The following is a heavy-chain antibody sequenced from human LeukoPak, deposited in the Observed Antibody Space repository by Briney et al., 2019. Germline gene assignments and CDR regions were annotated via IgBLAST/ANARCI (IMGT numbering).Heavy chain of an antibody. J-gene: IGHJ5*02. Sequence: SETLSLTCTVSGGSISSYYWSWIRQPPGKGLEWIGYIYYSGSTNYNPSLKSRVTISVDTSKNQFSLKLSSVTAADTAMYYCVGSSGYRYNWFDPWGQGTLVTVSS. CDR2: IYYSGST. CDR3: VGSSGYRYNWFDP. CDR1: GGSISSYY. V-gene: IGHV4-59*08. D-gene: IGHD3-22*01.